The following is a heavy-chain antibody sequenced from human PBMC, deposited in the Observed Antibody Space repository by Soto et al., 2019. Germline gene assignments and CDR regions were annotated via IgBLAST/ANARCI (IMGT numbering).Heavy chain of an antibody. CDR1: EGKSIGGGCY. CDR2: IYYSGST. D-gene: IGHD3-16*01. Sequence: VAEGKSIGGGCYWSWKKQPPGKGLEWIGYIYYSGSTYYNPSLKSRVTISVDTSKNQFSLKLSSVTAADTAVYYCASGPLGMTSTVDYWGQRTLVTGFS. J-gene: IGHJ4*02. V-gene: IGHV4-30-4*01. CDR3: ASGPLGMTSTVDY.